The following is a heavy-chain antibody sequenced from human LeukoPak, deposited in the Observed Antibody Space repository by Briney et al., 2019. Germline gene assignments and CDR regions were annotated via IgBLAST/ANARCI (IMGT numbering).Heavy chain of an antibody. CDR2: TYYSGST. CDR1: GGSISSGGYY. Sequence: SETLSLTCTVSGGSISSGGYYWSWIRQHPGKGLEWIGYTYYSGSTYYNPSLRSRVTISVDTSKNQFSLKLSSVTAADTAVYYCARDLLGVRGLSWFDPWGQGTLVTVSS. CDR3: ARDLLGVRGLSWFDP. J-gene: IGHJ5*02. D-gene: IGHD3-10*01. V-gene: IGHV4-31*03.